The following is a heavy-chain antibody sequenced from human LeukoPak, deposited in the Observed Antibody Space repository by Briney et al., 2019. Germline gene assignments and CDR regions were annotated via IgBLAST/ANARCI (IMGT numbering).Heavy chain of an antibody. CDR3: AKPRSTTIGGGPFDY. CDR1: GFTFSSYG. CDR2: ISYDGSNK. D-gene: IGHD2/OR15-2a*01. J-gene: IGHJ4*02. V-gene: IGHV3-30*18. Sequence: GGSLRLSCAASGFTFSSYGMHWVRQAPGKGLEWVAVISYDGSNKYYADSVNGRFTISRDNSKNTLYLQMNSLRAEDTVVYYCAKPRSTTIGGGPFDYWGQGTLVIVSS.